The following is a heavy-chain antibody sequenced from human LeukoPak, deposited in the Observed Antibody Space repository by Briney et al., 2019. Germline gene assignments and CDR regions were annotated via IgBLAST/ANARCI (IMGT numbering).Heavy chain of an antibody. J-gene: IGHJ4*02. Sequence: SETLSLTCTVSGGSISSSRYYWGWIRQPPGKGLEWIGSIYYSGSTYYNPSLKSRVTISVDTSKNQFSLKLSSVTAADTAVYYCAITPLRGDSSGWYLYWGQGTLVTVSS. CDR3: AITPLRGDSSGWYLY. CDR1: GGSISSSRYY. V-gene: IGHV4-39*01. D-gene: IGHD6-19*01. CDR2: IYYSGST.